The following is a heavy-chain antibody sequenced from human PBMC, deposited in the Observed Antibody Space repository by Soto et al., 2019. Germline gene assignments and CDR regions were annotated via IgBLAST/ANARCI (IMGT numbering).Heavy chain of an antibody. CDR2: ISSSSSTI. D-gene: IGHD5-12*01. V-gene: IGHV3-48*01. J-gene: IGHJ4*02. Sequence: GGSLRLSCAASGFTFSSYSMNWVRQAPGKGLEWVSYISSSSSTIYYADSVKGRFTISRDNAKNSLYLQMNSLRAEDTAVYYCARDRQYSGYDYYFDYWGQGTLVTVSS. CDR1: GFTFSSYS. CDR3: ARDRQYSGYDYYFDY.